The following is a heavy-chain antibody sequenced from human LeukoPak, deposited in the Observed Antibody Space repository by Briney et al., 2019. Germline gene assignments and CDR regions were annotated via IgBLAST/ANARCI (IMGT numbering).Heavy chain of an antibody. J-gene: IGHJ4*02. CDR2: ISGSGGST. CDR3: AKIGDYDFWSGPFY. Sequence: GGSLRLSCAASGFTFSSYAMSWVRQAPGKGLEWVSAISGSGGSTYYADSVKGRFTISRDNSKNTLYLQMNSLRAEDTAVYYCAKIGDYDFWSGPFYWGQGTLVTVSS. CDR1: GFTFSSYA. V-gene: IGHV3-23*01. D-gene: IGHD3-3*01.